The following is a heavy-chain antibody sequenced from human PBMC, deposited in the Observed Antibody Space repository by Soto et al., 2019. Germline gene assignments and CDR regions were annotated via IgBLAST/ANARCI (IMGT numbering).Heavy chain of an antibody. Sequence: PGGSPRLSCAASGFTSSSYSMNWVRQAPGKGLEWVSSINSSSSYIYYADSVKGRFTISRDNAKNSLYLQMNSLRAEDTAVYYCARALVDTAMGSGSLFDYWGQGTLVTVSS. D-gene: IGHD5-18*01. V-gene: IGHV3-21*01. J-gene: IGHJ4*02. CDR3: ARALVDTAMGSGSLFDY. CDR1: GFTSSSYS. CDR2: INSSSSYI.